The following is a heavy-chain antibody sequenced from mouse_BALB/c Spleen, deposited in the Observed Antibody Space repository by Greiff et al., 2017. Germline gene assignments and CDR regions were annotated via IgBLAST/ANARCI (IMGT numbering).Heavy chain of an antibody. Sequence: QVQLQQSGAELVRPGTSVKISCKASGYTFTNYWLGWVKQRPGHGLEWIGDIYPGGGYTNYNEKFKGKATLTADTSSSTAYMQLSSLTSEDSAVYFCASRSTVGAMDYWGQGTSVTVSS. CDR3: ASRSTVGAMDY. D-gene: IGHD1-1*01. J-gene: IGHJ4*01. CDR2: IYPGGGYT. CDR1: GYTFTNYW. V-gene: IGHV1-63*02.